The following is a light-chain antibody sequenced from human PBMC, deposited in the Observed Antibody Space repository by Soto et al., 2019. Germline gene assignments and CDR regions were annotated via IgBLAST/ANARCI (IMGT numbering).Light chain of an antibody. CDR2: DVS. Sequence: QSALTQPASVSGSPGQSVTISCNGSSSDVGGYNYVSWYQQHPGKAPKLVISDVSNRPSGVSNRFSGSKSGNTASLTISGLQAEDEADYYCSSYSVTTTPVLFGGGTKVTVL. J-gene: IGLJ2*01. V-gene: IGLV2-14*01. CDR1: SSDVGGYNY. CDR3: SSYSVTTTPVL.